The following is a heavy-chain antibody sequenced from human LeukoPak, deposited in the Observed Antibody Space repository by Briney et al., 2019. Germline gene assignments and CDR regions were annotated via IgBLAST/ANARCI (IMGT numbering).Heavy chain of an antibody. CDR2: INPNSGGT. D-gene: IGHD6-19*01. J-gene: IGHJ4*02. CDR3: ARDRQWLVLGYFDY. Sequence: GASVKVSCKASGYTFTGYYMHWVRQAPGQGLAWMGWINPNSGGTNYAQKFQGRVAMTRDTSISTAYMELSRLRSDDTAVYYCARDRQWLVLGYFDYWGQGTLVTVSS. V-gene: IGHV1-2*02. CDR1: GYTFTGYY.